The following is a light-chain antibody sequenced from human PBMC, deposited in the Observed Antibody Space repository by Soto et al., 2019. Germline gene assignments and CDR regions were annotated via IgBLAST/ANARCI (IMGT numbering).Light chain of an antibody. J-gene: IGKJ5*01. V-gene: IGKV3-11*01. Sequence: DIELTQSPCTLSLSPGERATLSCRASQRFXDHFDWDQQKPGQAPRLLXYDASNRDRGSPARLSGSGSGTDFTLTISSLEPEDFACYYCHQRRSRTRTFGQGTRLEIK. CDR2: DAS. CDR1: QRFXDH. CDR3: HQRRSRTRT.